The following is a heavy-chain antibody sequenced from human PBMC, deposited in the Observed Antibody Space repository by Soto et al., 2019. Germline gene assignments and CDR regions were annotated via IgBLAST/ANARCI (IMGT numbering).Heavy chain of an antibody. CDR3: AREGDTMVRGVIITRWFDP. J-gene: IGHJ5*02. CDR1: GYTFTSYA. V-gene: IGHV1-3*01. Sequence: ASVKVSCKASGYTFTSYAMHWVRQAPGQRLEWMGWINAGNGNTKYSQKFQGRVTITRDTSASTAYMELSSLRSEDTAVYYRAREGDTMVRGVIITRWFDPWGQGTLVTVS. CDR2: INAGNGNT. D-gene: IGHD3-10*01.